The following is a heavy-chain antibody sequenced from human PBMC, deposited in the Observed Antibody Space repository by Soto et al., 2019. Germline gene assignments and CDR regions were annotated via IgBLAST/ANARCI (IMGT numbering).Heavy chain of an antibody. D-gene: IGHD6-13*01. CDR3: ARVAAAGIWSLAADDY. J-gene: IGHJ4*02. Sequence: SVKVSCKASGYTFSNFGINWVRQAPGQGLEWMGWITPYNGNANYAQKYQDRLTVTTDTSTNTEYMELRSLRSDDTAVYYCARVAAAGIWSLAADDYWGQGTMVAPCS. CDR1: GYTFSNFG. V-gene: IGHV1-18*04. CDR2: ITPYNGNA.